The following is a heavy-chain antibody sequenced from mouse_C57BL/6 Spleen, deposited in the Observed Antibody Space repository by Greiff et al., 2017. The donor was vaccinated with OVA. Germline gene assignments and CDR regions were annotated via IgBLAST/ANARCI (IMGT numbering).Heavy chain of an antibody. V-gene: IGHV5-9-1*02. CDR3: TREGSNSWDFDV. CDR1: GFTFSSYA. D-gene: IGHD2-5*01. Sequence: EVMLVESGAGLVKPGGSLKLSCAASGFTFSSYAMSWVRQTPEKRLEWVAYISSGGDYIYYADTVKGRFTISRDNARNTLYLQMSSLKSEDTAMYYCTREGSNSWDFDVWGTGTTVTVSS. J-gene: IGHJ1*03. CDR2: ISSGGDYI.